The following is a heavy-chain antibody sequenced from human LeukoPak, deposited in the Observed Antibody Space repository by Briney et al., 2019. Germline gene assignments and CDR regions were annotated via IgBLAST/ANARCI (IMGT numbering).Heavy chain of an antibody. J-gene: IGHJ4*02. CDR1: GFTFVSYA. V-gene: IGHV3-23*01. Sequence: GGSLRLSCAASGFTFVSYAMNWVRQAPGKGLEWVSSISGTGDRIYYADSVKGRVTISRDNSKKGLVLQMNSLRVEDTAVYYCARDGHAYGRGSPHYWGQGTLVTVSS. D-gene: IGHD3-10*01. CDR2: ISGTGDRI. CDR3: ARDGHAYGRGSPHY.